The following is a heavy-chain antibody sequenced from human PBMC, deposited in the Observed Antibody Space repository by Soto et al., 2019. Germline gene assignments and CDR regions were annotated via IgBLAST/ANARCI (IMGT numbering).Heavy chain of an antibody. D-gene: IGHD1-20*01. V-gene: IGHV3-21*01. CDR3: ARGYNGP. Sequence: GGSLRLSCAASGFTFTAYNMNWVRQAPGKGLEWVSSITSGRTCIYYAESVKGRFTISRDNAKKSLYLQMNSLRVEDTAMYYCARGYNGPWGQGTLVTVSS. CDR2: ITSGRTCI. J-gene: IGHJ5*02. CDR1: GFTFTAYN.